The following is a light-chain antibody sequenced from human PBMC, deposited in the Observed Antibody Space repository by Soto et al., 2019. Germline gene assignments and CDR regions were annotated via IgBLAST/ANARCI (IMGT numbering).Light chain of an antibody. CDR3: QQYNSYSQT. J-gene: IGKJ1*01. V-gene: IGKV3-20*01. Sequence: ETVLKQSRGNLSVSSGARATISCSSSQSFNSIYLAWYQQKPGQAPRLRSDGASSRATGIPDRFSARGSGTEFTLTISSLQPDEFATYYCQQYNSYSQTFGQGTKLEIK. CDR1: QSFNSIY. CDR2: GAS.